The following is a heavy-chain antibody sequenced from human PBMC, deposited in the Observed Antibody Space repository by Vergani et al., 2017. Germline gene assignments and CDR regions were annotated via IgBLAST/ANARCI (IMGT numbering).Heavy chain of an antibody. D-gene: IGHD6-19*01. CDR3: ARRTKVAGTYYYYMDV. V-gene: IGHV4-59*01. CDR2: NYYSGST. Sequence: QVQLQESGPGLVKPSETLSLTCTVSGGSISSYYWSWIRQPPGKGLEWIGYNYYSGSTNYNPSLKSRVTISVDTSKNQFSLKLSSVTAADTAVYYCARRTKVAGTYYYYMDVWGKGTTVTVSS. J-gene: IGHJ6*03. CDR1: GGSISSYY.